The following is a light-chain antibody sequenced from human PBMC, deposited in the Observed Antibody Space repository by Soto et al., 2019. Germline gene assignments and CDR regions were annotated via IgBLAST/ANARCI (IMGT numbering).Light chain of an antibody. V-gene: IGKV1-5*03. Sequence: DIQMTQSPSTLSASVGDRVTITCRASQNINNLLAWYQQKPGKAPNLLIYKASSLESGVPSRFSGSGYGTEFALTISSLQPEDFATFYYQQYSTYSRAFGQGTKVEIK. CDR2: KAS. CDR3: QQYSTYSRA. J-gene: IGKJ1*01. CDR1: QNINNL.